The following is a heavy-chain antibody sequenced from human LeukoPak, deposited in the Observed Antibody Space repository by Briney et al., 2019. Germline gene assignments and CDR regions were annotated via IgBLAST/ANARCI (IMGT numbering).Heavy chain of an antibody. CDR1: GFTFSSYG. D-gene: IGHD3-10*01. Sequence: GGSLRLSCAASGFTFSSYGMHWVRQAPGKGLEWVAVISYDGSNKYYADSVKGRFTISRDNSKNTLYLQMNSLRAEDTAVYYCAKDLVSPRSVGSSEKVDYWGQGTLVTVSS. CDR3: AKDLVSPRSVGSSEKVDY. J-gene: IGHJ4*02. CDR2: ISYDGSNK. V-gene: IGHV3-30*18.